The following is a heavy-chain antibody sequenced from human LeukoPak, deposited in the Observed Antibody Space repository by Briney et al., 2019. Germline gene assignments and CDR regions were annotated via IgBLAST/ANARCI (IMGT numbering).Heavy chain of an antibody. CDR1: GLTFNSYG. V-gene: IGHV3-23*01. Sequence: SGGSLRLSCAASGLTFNSYGMSWVRQAPGKGLEWVSGISGSGGSTYYADSVKGRFTISRDNSKNTLYLQMNSLRVEDTAVYYCAKGHSAHGTGFDCWGQGTLVAVSS. D-gene: IGHD1-14*01. J-gene: IGHJ4*02. CDR2: ISGSGGST. CDR3: AKGHSAHGTGFDC.